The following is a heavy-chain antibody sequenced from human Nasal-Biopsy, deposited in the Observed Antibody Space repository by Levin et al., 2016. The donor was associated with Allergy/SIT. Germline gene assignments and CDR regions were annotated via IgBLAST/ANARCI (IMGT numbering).Heavy chain of an antibody. CDR1: GFIFSNYG. D-gene: IGHD5-12*01. V-gene: IGHV3-30*18. CDR3: AKDRRSGYSGYDSGNC. Sequence: GESLKISCAGSGFIFSNYGMHWVRQAPGKGLEWVAIISYDTSNKYYADSVKGRFTISRDNSKNTLYLQMNSLRAEDTAVYYCAKDRRSGYSGYDSGNCWGQGTLVTVSS. J-gene: IGHJ4*02. CDR2: ISYDTSNK.